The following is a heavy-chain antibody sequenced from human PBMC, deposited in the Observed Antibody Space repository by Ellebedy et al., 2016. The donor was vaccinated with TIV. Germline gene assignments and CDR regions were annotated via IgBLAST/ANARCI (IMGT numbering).Heavy chain of an antibody. Sequence: AASVKVSCKASGFPFTDSAIQWVRQARGQRLEWIGWILLGSGDTELAENLQDRVTITRDMSTSTAYMELTSLRSDDTAVYYCATDHLPFIRGTLITFHFWGQGTLVTVSS. CDR2: ILLGSGDT. V-gene: IGHV1-58*02. J-gene: IGHJ4*02. D-gene: IGHD3-10*01. CDR3: ATDHLPFIRGTLITFHF. CDR1: GFPFTDSA.